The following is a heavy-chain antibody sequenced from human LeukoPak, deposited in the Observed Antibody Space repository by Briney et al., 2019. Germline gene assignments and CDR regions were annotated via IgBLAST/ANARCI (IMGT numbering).Heavy chain of an antibody. CDR2: IKPDGSEK. D-gene: IGHD5-24*01. Sequence: QPGGSLRLSCAASGFTFSTYWMTWVRQAPGKGLEWVANIKPDGSEKFYVDSVKGRFTNSRDNAKNSLYLQMNSLRAEDTAVYYCARGQRSMDVWAKGPRSPSP. J-gene: IGHJ6*02. CDR3: ARGQRSMDV. V-gene: IGHV3-7*05. CDR1: GFTFSTYW.